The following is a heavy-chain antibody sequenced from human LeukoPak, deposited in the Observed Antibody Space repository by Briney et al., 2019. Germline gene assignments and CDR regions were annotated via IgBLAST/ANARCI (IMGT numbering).Heavy chain of an antibody. CDR1: EFTFSSYW. CDR3: ARDPGVVVPAAPTYYFDY. D-gene: IGHD2-2*01. Sequence: PGGSLRLSCAASEFTFSSYWMSWVRQAPGKGLEWVANIKQDGSEKYYVDSVKGRFTISRDNAKNSLYLQMNSLRAEDTAVYYCARDPGVVVPAAPTYYFDYWGQGTLVTVSS. V-gene: IGHV3-7*01. J-gene: IGHJ4*02. CDR2: IKQDGSEK.